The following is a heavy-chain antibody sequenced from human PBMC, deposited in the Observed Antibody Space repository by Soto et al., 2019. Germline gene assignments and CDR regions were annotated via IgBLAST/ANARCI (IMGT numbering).Heavy chain of an antibody. CDR3: AKSRQGYGNSDFDC. D-gene: IGHD4-17*01. V-gene: IGHV3-23*01. Sequence: GGSLRLSCAASGFTFGTYDMTWVRQAPGKGLEWVPSISGSGGSTFYADSVKGRFTISRDNSKNTLYLQMNSLGAEDTAVYYCAKSRQGYGNSDFDCWGQGTLVTVSS. CDR2: ISGSGGST. CDR1: GFTFGTYD. J-gene: IGHJ4*02.